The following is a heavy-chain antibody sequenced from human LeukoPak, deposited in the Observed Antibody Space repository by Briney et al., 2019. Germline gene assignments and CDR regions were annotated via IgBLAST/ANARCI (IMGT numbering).Heavy chain of an antibody. CDR3: ARSKGIAVAGTEEDFDY. J-gene: IGHJ4*02. D-gene: IGHD6-19*01. Sequence: GGSLRLSCAASGFTFSSYAMHWVRQAPGKGLEYVSAISSNGGSTYYANSVKGRFTISRDNSKNTLYLQMGSLRAEDMAVYYCARSKGIAVAGTEEDFDYWGQGTLVTVSS. V-gene: IGHV3-64*01. CDR1: GFTFSSYA. CDR2: ISSNGGST.